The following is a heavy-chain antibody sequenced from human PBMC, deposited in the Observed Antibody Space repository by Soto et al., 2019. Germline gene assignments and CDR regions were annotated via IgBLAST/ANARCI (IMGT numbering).Heavy chain of an antibody. Sequence: GGSLRLSCAASGFTFSSYAMSWVRQAPGKGLEWVSAISGSGGSTYYADSVKGRFTISRDNSKNTLYLQMNSLRAEDTAVYYCAKEAHNYYDSSGYPVDYWGQGTLVTVSS. J-gene: IGHJ4*02. V-gene: IGHV3-23*01. CDR1: GFTFSSYA. CDR3: AKEAHNYYDSSGYPVDY. D-gene: IGHD3-22*01. CDR2: ISGSGGST.